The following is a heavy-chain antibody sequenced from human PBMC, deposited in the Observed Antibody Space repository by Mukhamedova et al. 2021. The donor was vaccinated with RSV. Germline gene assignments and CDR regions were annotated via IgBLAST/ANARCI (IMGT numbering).Heavy chain of an antibody. Sequence: VRQAPGQGLEWMGIINPSGGSTSYAQKFQGRVTMTRDTSTSTVYMELSSLRSEDTAVNYCARDPTFTGYYYGMDVWGQGTTVTVS. J-gene: IGHJ6*02. V-gene: IGHV1-46*01. D-gene: IGHD4-11*01. CDR2: INPSGGST. CDR3: ARDPTFTGYYYGMDV.